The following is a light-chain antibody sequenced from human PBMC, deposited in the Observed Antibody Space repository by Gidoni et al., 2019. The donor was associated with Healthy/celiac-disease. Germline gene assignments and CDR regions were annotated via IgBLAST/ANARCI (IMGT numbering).Light chain of an antibody. CDR2: DDS. CDR1: NIGSKS. J-gene: IGLJ2*01. Sequence: SYVLTQTPSLSVAPGKTARITCGCNNIGSKSVHWYQQKPRQAPGLVVYDDSDRPSGIPERFSGSNAGNTATLTISRVEAGDEADYYCQVWDSSSDHPGVVFGGGTKLTVL. CDR3: QVWDSSSDHPGVV. V-gene: IGLV3-21*03.